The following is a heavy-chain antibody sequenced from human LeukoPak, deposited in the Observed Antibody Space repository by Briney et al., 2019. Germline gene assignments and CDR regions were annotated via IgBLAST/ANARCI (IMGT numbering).Heavy chain of an antibody. D-gene: IGHD2-2*01. V-gene: IGHV3-30*18. Sequence: GGSLRLSCAASGFTFSSHGMHWVRQAPGKGLEWVAVTSYDGSDKYYADSVKGRFTISRDNSKNTLYLQLNSLRAEDTAVYYCAKDRCRLPVIDYWGQGTLVTVSS. J-gene: IGHJ4*02. CDR1: GFTFSSHG. CDR2: TSYDGSDK. CDR3: AKDRCRLPVIDY.